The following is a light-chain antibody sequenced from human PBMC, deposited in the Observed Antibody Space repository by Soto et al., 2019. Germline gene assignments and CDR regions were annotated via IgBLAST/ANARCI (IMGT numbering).Light chain of an antibody. J-gene: IGKJ1*01. Sequence: IVLTQSPGTLSLSPGERATLSCRASQTVSSNFLAWYQEKPGQGPRLLIYGASTRATGIPDRFSGSGSGTYFTLTISSVQPEDFGIYYCKQSHSSPRTFGQGTTV. CDR2: GAS. CDR1: QTVSSNF. CDR3: KQSHSSPRT. V-gene: IGKV3-20*01.